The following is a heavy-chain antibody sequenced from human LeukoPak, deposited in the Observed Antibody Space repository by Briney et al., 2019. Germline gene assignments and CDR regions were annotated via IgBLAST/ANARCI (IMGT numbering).Heavy chain of an antibody. CDR1: GGSISSYY. Sequence: SETLSLTCTVSGGSISSYYWSWIRQPPGKGLEWIGYIYYNGSTNYNPSLKSRVTISVDTSKNQFSLKLSSVTAADTAVYYCASFGVPAALDYYYMDVWGKGTTVTVSS. J-gene: IGHJ6*03. D-gene: IGHD2-2*01. CDR2: IYYNGST. V-gene: IGHV4-59*01. CDR3: ASFGVPAALDYYYMDV.